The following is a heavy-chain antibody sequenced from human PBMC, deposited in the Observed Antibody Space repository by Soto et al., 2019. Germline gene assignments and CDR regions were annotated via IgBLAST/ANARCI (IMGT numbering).Heavy chain of an antibody. CDR3: ARQLAYCGGDCYTEPIDY. CDR1: GYTFVAYY. Sequence: ASVKVSCKASGYTFVAYYVFWVRQAPGHGLEWMGWINPKTGDTNYAQNFQGRVTMTRDTSISTAYMELSRLTPDDTALYYCARQLAYCGGDCYTEPIDYWGQGTPVTVSS. D-gene: IGHD2-21*02. CDR2: INPKTGDT. J-gene: IGHJ4*02. V-gene: IGHV1-2*02.